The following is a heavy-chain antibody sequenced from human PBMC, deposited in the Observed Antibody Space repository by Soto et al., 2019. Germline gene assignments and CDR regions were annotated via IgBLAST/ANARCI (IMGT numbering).Heavy chain of an antibody. CDR3: AKDQMIVVVITLFDY. J-gene: IGHJ4*02. CDR2: ISGSGGST. D-gene: IGHD3-22*01. Sequence: GGSLRLSCAASGFTFSSYAMSWVRQAPGKGLEWVSAISGSGGSTYYAGSVKGRFTISRDNSKNTLYLQMNSLRAEDTAVYYCAKDQMIVVVITLFDYWGQGTLVTVSS. CDR1: GFTFSSYA. V-gene: IGHV3-23*01.